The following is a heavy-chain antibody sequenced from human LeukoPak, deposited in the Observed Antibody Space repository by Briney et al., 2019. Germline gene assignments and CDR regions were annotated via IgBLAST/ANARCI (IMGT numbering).Heavy chain of an antibody. V-gene: IGHV3-21*01. CDR3: ARGYDILTGPRAFDI. CDR2: ISSSSSYI. D-gene: IGHD3-9*01. J-gene: IGHJ3*02. Sequence: PGGSLRLSCAASGFTFSSYSMNRVRQAPGKGLEWVSSISSSSSYIYYADSVKGRFTISRDNAKSSLYLQMNSLRAEDTAVYYCARGYDILTGPRAFDIWGQGTMVTVSS. CDR1: GFTFSSYS.